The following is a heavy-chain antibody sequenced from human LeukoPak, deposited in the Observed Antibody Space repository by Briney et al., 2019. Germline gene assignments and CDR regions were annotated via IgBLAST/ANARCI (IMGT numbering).Heavy chain of an antibody. D-gene: IGHD6-13*01. CDR3: AREVAIAAAGTGWFDP. CDR2: INAGNGNT. CDR1: GYTFTSYA. V-gene: IGHV1-3*01. J-gene: IGHJ5*02. Sequence: GASVKVSCKASGYTFTSYAMHWVRQAPGQRLEWMGWINAGNGNTKYSQKFQGRVTITRDTSASTAYMELSSLRSEDTAVYYCAREVAIAAAGTGWFDPWGQGTLVTVSS.